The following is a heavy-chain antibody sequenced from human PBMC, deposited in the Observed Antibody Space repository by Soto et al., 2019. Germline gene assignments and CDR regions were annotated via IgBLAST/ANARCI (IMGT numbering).Heavy chain of an antibody. CDR2: INADNGNT. V-gene: IGHV1-3*01. J-gene: IGHJ4*02. D-gene: IGHD3-10*01. CDR1: GYTFTAFV. CDR3: ARDGSGYYGSGSYPD. Sequence: QVQLVQSGTEVRKPGASVRVSCKASGYTFTAFVMHWVRQAPGQRPEWMGWINADNGNTRYSQKFQGRVTFTRDTSANTAYLELSSLESDDTAVYYCARDGSGYYGSGSYPDWGQGTLVTVSS.